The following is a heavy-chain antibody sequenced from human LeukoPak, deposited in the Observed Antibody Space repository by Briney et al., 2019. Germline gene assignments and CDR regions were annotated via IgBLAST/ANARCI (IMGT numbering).Heavy chain of an antibody. J-gene: IGHJ3*01. CDR2: IGGSGGST. V-gene: IGHV3-23*01. CDR3: AKDRGGSSQLGDAFDV. D-gene: IGHD2-15*01. CDR1: GFTFSSYA. Sequence: GGSLRLSCAASGFTFSSYAMSWVRQAPGKGLEWVSAIGGSGGSTYYADSVRGRFTISRDNAKNSLYLQMNSLRAEDTALYYCAKDRGGSSQLGDAFDVWGQGTMVSVSS.